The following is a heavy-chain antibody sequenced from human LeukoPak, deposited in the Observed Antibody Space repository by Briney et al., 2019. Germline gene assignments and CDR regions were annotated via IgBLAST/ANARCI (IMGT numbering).Heavy chain of an antibody. CDR3: ARHCGYSSGSDPPSFWFDP. Sequence: GGSLRLSCAASGFTFSSYGMHWVRQAPGKGLEWVAVISYDGSNKYYADSVEGRFTISRDNSKNTLYLQMNSLRAEDTTVYYCARHCGYSSGSDPPSFWFDPWGQGTLVTVSS. D-gene: IGHD6-19*01. V-gene: IGHV3-30*03. CDR2: ISYDGSNK. J-gene: IGHJ5*02. CDR1: GFTFSSYG.